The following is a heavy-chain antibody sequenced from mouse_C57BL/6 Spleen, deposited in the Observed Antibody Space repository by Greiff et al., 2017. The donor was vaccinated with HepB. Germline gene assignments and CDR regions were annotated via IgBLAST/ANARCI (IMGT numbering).Heavy chain of an antibody. J-gene: IGHJ4*01. Sequence: DVHLVESGGGLVKPGGSLKLSCAASGFTFSDYGMHWVRQAPEKGLEWVAYISSGSSTIYYADTVKGRFTISRDNAKNTLFLQMTSLRSEDTAMYYCAMNDYDDYYAMDYWGQGTSVTVSS. CDR3: AMNDYDDYYAMDY. CDR2: ISSGSSTI. CDR1: GFTFSDYG. V-gene: IGHV5-17*01. D-gene: IGHD2-4*01.